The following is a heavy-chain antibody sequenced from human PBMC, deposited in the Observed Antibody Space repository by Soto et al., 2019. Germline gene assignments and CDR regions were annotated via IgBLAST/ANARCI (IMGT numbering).Heavy chain of an antibody. J-gene: IGHJ6*02. CDR1: GFTFSSYE. D-gene: IGHD2-2*01. CDR2: ISSSGSTI. V-gene: IGHV3-48*03. CDR3: ARNLEEGYCSSTSCTDHGMDV. Sequence: EVQLVESGGGLVKPGGSLRLSCAASGFTFSSYEMNWVRQAPGKGLEWVSYISSSGSTIYYADSVKGRFTISRDNAKNSLYLQMNSLRAEDTAVYYCARNLEEGYCSSTSCTDHGMDVWGQGTTVTVSS.